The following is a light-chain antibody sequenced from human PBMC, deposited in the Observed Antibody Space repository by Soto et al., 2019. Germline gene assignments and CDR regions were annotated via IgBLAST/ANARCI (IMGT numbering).Light chain of an antibody. Sequence: VMTQSPGTISVFPGERVTLYCRASQSVSGYLDWFQQKPGQAPMHXLQRIFIRAIGAPARFSGSGAETEFTLTISGLQSEDSGVYYCLQHYAWPWTFGQGTKVDIK. V-gene: IGKV3-15*01. J-gene: IGKJ1*01. CDR2: RIF. CDR3: LQHYAWPWT. CDR1: QSVSGY.